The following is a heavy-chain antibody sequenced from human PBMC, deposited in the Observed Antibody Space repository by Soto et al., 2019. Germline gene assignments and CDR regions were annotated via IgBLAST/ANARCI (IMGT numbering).Heavy chain of an antibody. J-gene: IGHJ6*02. Sequence: PGGSLTLACADAGFTSSNQAMSWVRQVPGEGLEWVSTIRGTGGTIYYADSVKGRLTTSRDNSKNALWRQMNSLRAEGPALYDCAKGSGNILPYVMDVWGQGATVTVS. CDR1: GFTSSNQA. V-gene: IGHV3-23*01. CDR2: IRGTGGTI. CDR3: AKGSGNILPYVMDV.